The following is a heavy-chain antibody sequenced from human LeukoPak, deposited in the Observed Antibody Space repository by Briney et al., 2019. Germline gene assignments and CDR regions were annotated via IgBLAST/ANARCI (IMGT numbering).Heavy chain of an antibody. J-gene: IGHJ4*02. CDR1: GGSISSSSYY. CDR3: ARDCGYSSGCQAFDY. D-gene: IGHD6-19*01. Sequence: SETLSLTCTVSGGSISSSSYYWGWIRQPPGKGLEWIGSIYYSGSTYYNPSLKSRVTISVDTSKNQFSLKLSSVTAADTAVYYCARDCGYSSGCQAFDYWGQGTLVTVSS. V-gene: IGHV4-39*07. CDR2: IYYSGST.